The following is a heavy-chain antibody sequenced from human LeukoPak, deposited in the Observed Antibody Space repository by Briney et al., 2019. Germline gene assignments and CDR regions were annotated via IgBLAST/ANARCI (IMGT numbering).Heavy chain of an antibody. CDR3: ARARTWGYDSSGYYDY. D-gene: IGHD3-22*01. V-gene: IGHV4-38-2*02. CDR1: GYTIRSDYS. CDR2: LFHSGTT. J-gene: IGHJ4*02. Sequence: SETLSLTCTVSGYTIRSDYSWGWIRQPPGKGLEWIGTLFHSGTTYYNPSLKSRVSILVDASKNQFSLRLSSVTAADTAVYYCARARTWGYDSSGYYDYWGQGTLVTVSS.